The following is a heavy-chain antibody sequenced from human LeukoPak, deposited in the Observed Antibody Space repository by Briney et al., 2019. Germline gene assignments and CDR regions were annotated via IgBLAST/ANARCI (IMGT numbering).Heavy chain of an antibody. Sequence: SETLSLTCTVSGGSISNYYWSWIRQPPGKGLEWIGYIYDSGSTNYNPSLKSRLTISVDTSKNQFSLKLSSVTAADTAVYYCSHSSSWYPYYFDYWGQGTLVTVSS. V-gene: IGHV4-59*12. D-gene: IGHD6-13*01. J-gene: IGHJ4*02. CDR2: IYDSGST. CDR3: SHSSSWYPYYFDY. CDR1: GGSISNYY.